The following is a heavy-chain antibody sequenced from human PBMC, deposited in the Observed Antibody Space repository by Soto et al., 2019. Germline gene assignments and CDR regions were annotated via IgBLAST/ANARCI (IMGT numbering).Heavy chain of an antibody. Sequence: SETLSLTCAVYGGSFSGYYWSWIRQPPGKGLEWIGEINHSGSTNYNPSLKSRVTISVDTSKNQFSLKLSSVTAADTAVYYCARGGYDFWSGYYTRRWFGPWGQGTLVTVSS. CDR3: ARGGYDFWSGYYTRRWFGP. V-gene: IGHV4-34*01. CDR2: INHSGST. J-gene: IGHJ5*02. D-gene: IGHD3-3*01. CDR1: GGSFSGYY.